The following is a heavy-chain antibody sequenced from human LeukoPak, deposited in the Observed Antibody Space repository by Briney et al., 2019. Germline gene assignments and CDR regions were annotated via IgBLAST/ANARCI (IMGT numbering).Heavy chain of an antibody. CDR2: IYSGGST. CDR1: GFTVSSNY. CDR3: ARDNKDGMDV. V-gene: IGHV3-53*04. Sequence: GESLRLSCAASGFTVSSNYMSWVRQAPGKGLEWVAVIYSGGSTYYADSVKGRFTISRHNSKSTLYLQMNSLRAEDTAVYYCARDNKDGMDVWGQGTTVTVSS. J-gene: IGHJ6*02.